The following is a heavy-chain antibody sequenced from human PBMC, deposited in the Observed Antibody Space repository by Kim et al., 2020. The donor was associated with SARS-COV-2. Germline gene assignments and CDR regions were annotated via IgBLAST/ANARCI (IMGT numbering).Heavy chain of an antibody. V-gene: IGHV3-48*02. CDR3: ARISGSYSHDAFDI. CDR2: ISSSSSTI. D-gene: IGHD3-10*01. CDR1: GFTFSSYS. J-gene: IGHJ3*02. Sequence: GGSLRLSCAASGFTFSSYSMNWVRQAPGKGLEWVSYISSSSSTIYYADSVKGRFTISRDNAKNSLYLQMNSLRDDDTAVYYCARISGSYSHDAFDIWGQGTMVTVSS.